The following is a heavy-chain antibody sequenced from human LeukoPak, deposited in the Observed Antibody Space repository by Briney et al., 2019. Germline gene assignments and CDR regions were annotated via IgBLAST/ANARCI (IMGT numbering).Heavy chain of an antibody. CDR1: GYTFTGYY. D-gene: IGHD1-26*01. Sequence: ASVKVSCKASGYTFTGYYMHWVRQAPGQGLEWMGWINPNSGGTNYAQKFQGRVTMTRDTSISTAYMELSRLRSDDTAMYYCARDFEAGAFDPWGQETLVTVSS. CDR2: INPNSGGT. J-gene: IGHJ5*02. CDR3: ARDFEAGAFDP. V-gene: IGHV1-2*02.